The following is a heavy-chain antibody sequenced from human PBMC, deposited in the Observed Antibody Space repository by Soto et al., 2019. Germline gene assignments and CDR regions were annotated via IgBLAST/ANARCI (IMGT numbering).Heavy chain of an antibody. CDR3: AIYDSSGSRGFQH. V-gene: IGHV4-34*01. CDR2: INHSGST. J-gene: IGHJ1*01. D-gene: IGHD3-22*01. Sequence: SETQSLTSTVYGGNGGSFGGYYWSWIRQPPGKGLEWIGEINHSGSTNYNPSLKSRVTISVDTSKNQFSLKLSSVTAADTAVYYCAIYDSSGSRGFQHWGQGTLVTVSS. CDR1: GGNGGSFGGYY.